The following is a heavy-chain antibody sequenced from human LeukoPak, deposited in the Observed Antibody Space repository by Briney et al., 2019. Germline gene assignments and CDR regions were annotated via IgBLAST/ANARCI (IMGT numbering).Heavy chain of an antibody. V-gene: IGHV3-21*01. Sequence: GGSVRLSCAASGFTFSSYSMNWVRQAPGKGLEWVSSISSSSSYIYYADSVKGRFTISRDNAKNSLYLQMNSLRAEDTAVYYCARGAARTFDYWGQGTLVTVSS. J-gene: IGHJ4*02. CDR2: ISSSSSYI. CDR3: ARGAARTFDY. D-gene: IGHD6-6*01. CDR1: GFTFSSYS.